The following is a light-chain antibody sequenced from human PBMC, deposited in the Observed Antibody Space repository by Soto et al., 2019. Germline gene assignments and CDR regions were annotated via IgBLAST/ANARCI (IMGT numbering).Light chain of an antibody. V-gene: IGLV1-40*01. J-gene: IGLJ1*01. CDR3: QSYDSRLSGSEV. CDR2: GNT. Sequence: QSVLTQPPSVSGATGQRVTISCTGSSSSIGAGYDVQWYQQLPGTAPKPLIYGNTNRPAGVPDRFSGSKSGTSASLAISGLQAEDEADYYCQSYDSRLSGSEVFGNGTKVTVL. CDR1: SSSIGAGYD.